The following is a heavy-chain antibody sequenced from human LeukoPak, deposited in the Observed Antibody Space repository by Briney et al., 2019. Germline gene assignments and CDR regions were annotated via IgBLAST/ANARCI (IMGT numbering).Heavy chain of an antibody. Sequence: GGSLRLSCAASGFTFSSYAMHWVRQAPGKGLEWVAVISYDGSNKYYADSVKGRFTISRDNSKNTLYLQMNSLRAEDTAVYYCAKASRGNLLHWYFDLWGRGTLVTVSS. D-gene: IGHD3-10*01. J-gene: IGHJ2*01. V-gene: IGHV3-30-3*01. CDR3: AKASRGNLLHWYFDL. CDR2: ISYDGSNK. CDR1: GFTFSSYA.